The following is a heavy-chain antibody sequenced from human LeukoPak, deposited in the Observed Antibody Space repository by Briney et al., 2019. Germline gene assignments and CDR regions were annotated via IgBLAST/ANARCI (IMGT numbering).Heavy chain of an antibody. J-gene: IGHJ4*02. CDR1: GFTSSSYA. D-gene: IGHD5-12*01. Sequence: GGSLRLSCAASGFTSSSYAMHWVRQAPGKGLEWVAVISYDGSNKYYADSVKGRFTISRDNSKSTLYLQVNSLRAEDTAVYYCARVDIYNGNPLSLGCWGQGTLVTVSS. CDR2: ISYDGSNK. V-gene: IGHV3-30-3*01. CDR3: ARVDIYNGNPLSLGC.